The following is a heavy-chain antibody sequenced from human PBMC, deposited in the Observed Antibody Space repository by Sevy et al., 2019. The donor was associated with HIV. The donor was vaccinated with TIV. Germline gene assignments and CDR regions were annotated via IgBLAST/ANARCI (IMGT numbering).Heavy chain of an antibody. CDR3: ATGGSILEN. CDR1: GFTFSNVW. J-gene: IGHJ4*02. Sequence: GGSLRLSCAASGFTFSNVWMSWVRQAPGKGLEWVGHIKSETEGGTTDYGAPLKGRFSISRDDSKATVSLQMNSLKTGDPAVYYGATGGSILENWGQGALVTVSS. V-gene: IGHV3-15*01. D-gene: IGHD2-21*01. CDR2: IKSETEGGTT.